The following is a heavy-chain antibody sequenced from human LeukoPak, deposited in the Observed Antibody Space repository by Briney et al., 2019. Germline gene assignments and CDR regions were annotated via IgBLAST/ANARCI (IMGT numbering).Heavy chain of an antibody. D-gene: IGHD6-6*01. V-gene: IGHV1-69*13. J-gene: IGHJ6*02. CDR3: ARGHLIAARPKITYYYYGMDV. Sequence: ASVKVSCKASGGTFSSYAISWVRQAPGQGLEWMGGIIPIFGTANYAQKFQGRVTITADESTSTAYMELSSLRSEDTAVYYCARGHLIAARPKITYYYYGMDVWGQGTTVTVSS. CDR1: GGTFSSYA. CDR2: IIPIFGTA.